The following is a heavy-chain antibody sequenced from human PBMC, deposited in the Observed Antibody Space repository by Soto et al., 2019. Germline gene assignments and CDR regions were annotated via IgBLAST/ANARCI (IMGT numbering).Heavy chain of an antibody. J-gene: IGHJ5*02. D-gene: IGHD2-2*02. CDR2: IYYSGST. CDR1: GGSISRSTYY. Sequence: PSETLSLTCTVSGGSISRSTYYWGWIRQPPGKGLEWIGSIYYSGSTYYGPSLKSRVTISVDTSKNQFSLKLSSVTAADTAVYYCARQVPAAIRLGWFDPWGQGTLVTVS. V-gene: IGHV4-39*01. CDR3: ARQVPAAIRLGWFDP.